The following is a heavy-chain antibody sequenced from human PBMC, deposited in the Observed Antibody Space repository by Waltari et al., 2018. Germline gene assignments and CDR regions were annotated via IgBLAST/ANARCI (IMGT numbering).Heavy chain of an antibody. J-gene: IGHJ4*02. CDR1: GFTVSSNY. CDR2: IYSCGST. V-gene: IGHV3-66*01. D-gene: IGHD6-13*01. CDR3: ARLVAAAGTDS. Sequence: EVQLVESGGGLVQPGGSLRLSCAASGFTVSSNYMSWVRQAPGKGLEWVSVIYSCGSTCYADSVKGRFTISSDNSKNSLYLQMNSLRAEDMAVYYCARLVAAAGTDSWGQGTLVTVSS.